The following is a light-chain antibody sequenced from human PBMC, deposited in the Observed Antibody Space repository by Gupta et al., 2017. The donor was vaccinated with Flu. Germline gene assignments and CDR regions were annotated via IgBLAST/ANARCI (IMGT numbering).Light chain of an antibody. CDR2: SNN. J-gene: IGLJ1*01. V-gene: IGLV1-44*01. Sequence: QSVLTQPPSMSGTPGQRVTISCSGSSSNIGSNTVKWYQHLPGTAPKLLIYSNNQRPSGVPDRFSGSKSGTSASLAISGLQSEDEADYYCEAWDDSLNGPNYVFGTGTKVTVL. CDR1: SSNIGSNT. CDR3: EAWDDSLNGPNYV.